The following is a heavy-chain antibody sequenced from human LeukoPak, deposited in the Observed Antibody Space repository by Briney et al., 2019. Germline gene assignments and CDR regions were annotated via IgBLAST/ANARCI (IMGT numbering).Heavy chain of an antibody. CDR3: AREHHDSSTGAFDV. D-gene: IGHD3-22*01. Sequence: PGGSLRLSCVASGFTFSSSGMHWVRQAPGKGLEWVAVIWSDGSTTYYGDSVKGRLTISRDNSKSTLYLQMNSLRAEDTAVYYCAREHHDSSTGAFDVRGQGTMVTVSS. V-gene: IGHV3-33*01. CDR2: IWSDGSTT. CDR1: GFTFSSSG. J-gene: IGHJ3*01.